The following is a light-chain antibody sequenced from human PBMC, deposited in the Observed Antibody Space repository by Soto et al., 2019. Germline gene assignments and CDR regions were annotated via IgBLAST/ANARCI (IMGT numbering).Light chain of an antibody. J-gene: IGKJ1*01. Sequence: EIVMTQSPATLSVSPGERATLSCRASQSVSSNLAWYQQKPGQAPRLLIYGASTRATGIPASFSGSGSGTEFTLTISSLQSEDFAVHYCQQYNNWPLTFGQGTKVEIK. V-gene: IGKV3-15*01. CDR2: GAS. CDR3: QQYNNWPLT. CDR1: QSVSSN.